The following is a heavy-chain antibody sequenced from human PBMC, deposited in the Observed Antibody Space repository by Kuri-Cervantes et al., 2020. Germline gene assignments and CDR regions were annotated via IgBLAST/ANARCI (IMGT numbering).Heavy chain of an antibody. CDR3: ARALGRGLNMIVVGSAFDI. CDR1: GGSISSSSYY. D-gene: IGHD3-22*01. V-gene: IGHV4-61*05. J-gene: IGHJ3*02. CDR2: IYYSGST. Sequence: SETLSLTCTVSGGSISSSSYYWGWIRQPPGKGLEWIGYIYYSGSTNYNPSLKSRVTISLDTSKNHFSLKLSSVTAADTAVYYCARALGRGLNMIVVGSAFDIWGQGTMVTVSS.